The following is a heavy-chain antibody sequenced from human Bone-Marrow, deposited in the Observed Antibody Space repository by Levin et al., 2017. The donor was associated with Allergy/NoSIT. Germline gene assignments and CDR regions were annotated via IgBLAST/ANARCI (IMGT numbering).Heavy chain of an antibody. CDR3: AREGNGYFYDSSGYYYYGMDV. D-gene: IGHD3-22*01. J-gene: IGHJ6*02. CDR1: GDSVSRGTYY. Sequence: SQTLSLTCTVSGDSVSRGTYYWSWIRQPPGKGLEWIGYVYYSGNTKYNPSLKSRVTISVDTSKSQFSLKLSSVTAADTAVYHCAREGNGYFYDSSGYYYYGMDVWGQGTTVTVSS. V-gene: IGHV4-61*01. CDR2: VYYSGNT.